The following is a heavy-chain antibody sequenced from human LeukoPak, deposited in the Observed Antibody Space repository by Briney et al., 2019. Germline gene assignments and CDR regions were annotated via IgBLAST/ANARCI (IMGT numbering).Heavy chain of an antibody. CDR3: ARVGSEYYDILRLDY. CDR2: IYYSGST. CDR1: GGSISSYY. V-gene: IGHV4-59*01. J-gene: IGHJ4*02. Sequence: PSETLSLTCTVSGGSISSYYWSWIRQPPGKGLEWIGYIYYSGSTNYNPSLKSRVTISVEKSTNQFSLKLRSVTAADTAVYYCARVGSEYYDILRLDYWGQGTLVTVSS. D-gene: IGHD3-9*01.